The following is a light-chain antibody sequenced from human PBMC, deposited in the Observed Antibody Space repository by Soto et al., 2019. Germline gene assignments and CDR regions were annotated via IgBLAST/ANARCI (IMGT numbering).Light chain of an antibody. CDR1: QSISSNY. CDR2: GAS. J-gene: IGKJ1*01. Sequence: EFGLTQSPGTLSLYPGERATLSCRASQSISSNYLAWYQQKPGQAPKLLIYGASARATGIPDRFSGSGSGTDFTLTISRLEPEDFAVYYCQQYGSSPKTFGQGTKV. V-gene: IGKV3-20*01. CDR3: QQYGSSPKT.